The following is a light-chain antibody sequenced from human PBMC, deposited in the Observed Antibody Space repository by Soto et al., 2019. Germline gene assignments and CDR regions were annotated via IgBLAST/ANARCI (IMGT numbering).Light chain of an antibody. CDR2: DVS. V-gene: IGLV2-14*01. CDR3: SSYTSSSTVV. CDR1: NSDDGGYNY. Sequence: QSALTQPASVSGSPGQSISISCTGYNSDDGGYNYVSWYQQHPGKAPKLMIYDVSSRPSGVSNRFSGSKSGNTASLTISGLQAQDEADYYCSSYTSSSTVVFGGGTKLTVL. J-gene: IGLJ2*01.